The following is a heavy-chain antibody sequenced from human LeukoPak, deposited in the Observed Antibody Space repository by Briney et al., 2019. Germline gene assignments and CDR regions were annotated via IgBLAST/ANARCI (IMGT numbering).Heavy chain of an antibody. Sequence: PGGSLRLSCAASGLTFSSSNMNWVRQAPGKGLEWVSSITGSSSYILYADSVKGRFTISRDNAKNSLYLQLNSLRAEDTAVYYCARYSGTYRDYWSQGTLVTVSS. J-gene: IGHJ4*02. CDR3: ARYSGTYRDY. D-gene: IGHD1-26*01. V-gene: IGHV3-21*04. CDR1: GLTFSSSN. CDR2: ITGSSSYI.